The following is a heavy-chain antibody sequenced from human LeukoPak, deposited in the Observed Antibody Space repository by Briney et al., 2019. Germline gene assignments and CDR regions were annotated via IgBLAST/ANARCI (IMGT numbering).Heavy chain of an antibody. D-gene: IGHD3-16*02. Sequence: PGGSLRLSCAASGFTVSANYMSWVRQAPGKGLEWVSALYVGGSTYYADSVKGRFTISRDNSKNTLYLQMNSLRAEDTAIYYCARGSLSGAQFFDCWGQGTLVTVSS. J-gene: IGHJ4*02. CDR2: LYVGGST. V-gene: IGHV3-53*01. CDR1: GFTVSANY. CDR3: ARGSLSGAQFFDC.